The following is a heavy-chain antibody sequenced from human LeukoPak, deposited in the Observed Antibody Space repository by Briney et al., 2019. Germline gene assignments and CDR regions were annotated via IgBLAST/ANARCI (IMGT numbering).Heavy chain of an antibody. CDR3: ASYATTDYYYGMDV. D-gene: IGHD1-1*01. CDR1: GGSFSGYY. CDR2: INHSGST. Sequence: SETLSLTCAVYGGSFSGYYWSWIRQPPGKGLEWIGEINHSGSTNYNPSLKSRVTISVDTSKNQSSLKLSSVTAADTAVYYCASYATTDYYYGMDVWGQGTTVTVSS. J-gene: IGHJ6*02. V-gene: IGHV4-34*01.